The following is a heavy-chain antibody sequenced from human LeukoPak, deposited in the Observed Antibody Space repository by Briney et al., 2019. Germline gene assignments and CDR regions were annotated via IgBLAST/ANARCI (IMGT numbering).Heavy chain of an antibody. J-gene: IGHJ4*02. D-gene: IGHD3-22*01. V-gene: IGHV4-34*01. CDR3: ASSFYYDSRDY. CDR1: GGSFSGYF. Sequence: SETLSLTCVVYGGSFSGYFWSWIRQPPGKGLEWIGEITPSGSTNYNPSLKSRVSISIDTSKKKLSLRSTSVTAADSAVYYCASSFYYDSRDYWGQGTLVTVSS. CDR2: ITPSGST.